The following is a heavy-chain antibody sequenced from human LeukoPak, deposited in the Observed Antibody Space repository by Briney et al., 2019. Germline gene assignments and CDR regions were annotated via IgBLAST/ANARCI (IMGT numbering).Heavy chain of an antibody. CDR3: AGGNGWYSF. D-gene: IGHD6-19*01. CDR1: GGSISSYY. CDR2: IYYSGNT. V-gene: IGHV4-59*01. J-gene: IGHJ4*02. Sequence: PSETLSLTCTVSGGSISSYYWSWIRQPPGKGLEWIGYIYYSGNTNYSPSLKSRVAISVDTSKNQVSLRLSSVTSADTAVYYCAGGNGWYSFWGQGTLVTVSS.